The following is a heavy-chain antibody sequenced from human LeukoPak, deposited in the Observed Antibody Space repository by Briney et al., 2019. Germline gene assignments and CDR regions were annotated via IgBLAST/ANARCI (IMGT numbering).Heavy chain of an antibody. CDR1: GFTFSSYG. J-gene: IGHJ4*02. CDR2: ISGSGGST. D-gene: IGHD3-10*01. CDR3: ATLIWFGEYFDY. V-gene: IGHV3-23*01. Sequence: PGGSLRRSCAASGFTFSSYGMSWVRQAPGKGLEWVSAISGSGGSTYYADSVKGRFTISRDNSKNTLYLQMNSLRAEDTAVYYCATLIWFGEYFDYWGQGTLVTVSS.